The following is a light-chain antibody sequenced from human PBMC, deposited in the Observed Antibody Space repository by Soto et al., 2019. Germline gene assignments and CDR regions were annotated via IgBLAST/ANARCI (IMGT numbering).Light chain of an antibody. CDR1: QTVISSS. CDR2: ETS. V-gene: IGKV3-20*01. CDR3: QQYGSSPFT. Sequence: EIVLAQSPGTLSLSPGERATLSCRASQTVISSSLAWYQQKPGQAPRLLIYETSTRATGIPDRFSGSGSGTDFTLTINGLEPEDFGVYYCQQYGSSPFTFGPGTKVDLK. J-gene: IGKJ3*01.